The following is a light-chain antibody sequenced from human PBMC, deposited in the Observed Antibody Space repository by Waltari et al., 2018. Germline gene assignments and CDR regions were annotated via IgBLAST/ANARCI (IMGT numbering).Light chain of an antibody. CDR1: SSDGGAHNF. Sequence: QSALTQPASVSGSPGQSITISCTGTSSDGGAHNFVSWYQQHPGKAPKILIYEVRNRPSGVSNRFSGSKSGNTASLTISGLQAEDEADYYCSSYTTISTRVFGTGTKVTVL. V-gene: IGLV2-14*01. CDR2: EVR. J-gene: IGLJ1*01. CDR3: SSYTTISTRV.